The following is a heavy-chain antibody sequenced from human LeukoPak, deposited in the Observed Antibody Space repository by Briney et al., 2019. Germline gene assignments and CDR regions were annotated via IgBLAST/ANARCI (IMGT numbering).Heavy chain of an antibody. CDR3: ASSYGYWYYFDY. V-gene: IGHV4-39*06. Sequence: PSETLSLTCTVSGGSISSSNYYWGWIRQPPGKGLERIGSIYYSGNTYYNLSLKSRVTISVDTSKRQFPLKLSSVTAADTAVYYCASSYGYWYYFDYWGQGTLVTVSS. CDR2: IYYSGNT. CDR1: GGSISSSNYY. J-gene: IGHJ4*02. D-gene: IGHD4-17*01.